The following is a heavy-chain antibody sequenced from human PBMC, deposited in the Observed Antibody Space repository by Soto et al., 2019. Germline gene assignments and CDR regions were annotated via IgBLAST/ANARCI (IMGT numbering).Heavy chain of an antibody. J-gene: IGHJ6*02. D-gene: IGHD3-22*01. CDR3: ARHPHNYDSSGYYSGDYYYYGMDV. CDR2: IYPGDSDT. Sequence: VESLKISCKGSGYSFTSYWIGWVRQMPGKGLEWMGIIYPGDSDTRYSPSFQGQVTISADKSISTAYLQWSSLKASDTAMYYCARHPHNYDSSGYYSGDYYYYGMDVWGQGTTVTVSS. CDR1: GYSFTSYW. V-gene: IGHV5-51*01.